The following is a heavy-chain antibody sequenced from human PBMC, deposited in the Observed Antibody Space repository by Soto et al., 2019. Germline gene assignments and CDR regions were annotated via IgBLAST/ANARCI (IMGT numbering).Heavy chain of an antibody. CDR2: IIPIFGTA. D-gene: IGHD5-18*01. Sequence: SVKVSCTASGWTFSSYAISWVRQAPGQGLEWMGGIIPIFGTANYAQKFQGRVTITADKSTSTAYMELSSLRSEDTAVYYCARYSFVNAFDIWRQGTMVTVPS. CDR1: GWTFSSYA. CDR3: ARYSFVNAFDI. J-gene: IGHJ3*02. V-gene: IGHV1-69*06.